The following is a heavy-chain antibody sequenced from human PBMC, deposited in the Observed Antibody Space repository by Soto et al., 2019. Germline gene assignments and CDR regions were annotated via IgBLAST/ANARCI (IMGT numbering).Heavy chain of an antibody. Sequence: SVKVSCKASGGTFSSYAISWVRQAPGQGLEWMGGIIPIFGTANYAQKFQGRVTITADESTSTAYMELSSLRSEDTAVYYCAREIYSYGSWKLETPGRWFDPWGQGTLVTVSS. J-gene: IGHJ5*02. CDR1: GGTFSSYA. V-gene: IGHV1-69*13. CDR3: AREIYSYGSWKLETPGRWFDP. D-gene: IGHD5-18*01. CDR2: IIPIFGTA.